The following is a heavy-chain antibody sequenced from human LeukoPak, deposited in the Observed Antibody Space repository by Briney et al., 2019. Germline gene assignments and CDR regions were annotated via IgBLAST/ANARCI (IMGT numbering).Heavy chain of an antibody. V-gene: IGHV1-2*02. CDR3: ARGGLDVMNTGLWKPLEY. J-gene: IGHJ4*02. CDR1: GYTFTGYY. D-gene: IGHD5-18*01. CDR2: INPNSGGT. Sequence: ASVKVSCKASGYTFTGYYMHWVRQAPGQGLEWMGWINPNSGGTNYAQKFQGRVTMTRDTSISTAYMNLRRLTSDDTALYYCARGGLDVMNTGLWKPLEYWGQGTPVTVSS.